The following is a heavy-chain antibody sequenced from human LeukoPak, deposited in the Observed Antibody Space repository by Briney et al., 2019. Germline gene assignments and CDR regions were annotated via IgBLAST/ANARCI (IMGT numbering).Heavy chain of an antibody. CDR3: ATEYSYAFDI. D-gene: IGHD5-18*01. J-gene: IGHJ3*02. CDR2: IWYDGSNK. Sequence: GGSLRLSCAVSGFTFSSYGMHWVRQAPGKGLEWVAVIWYDGSNKYYADSVKGRFTISRDNSKNTLYLQMNSLRAEDTAVYYCATEYSYAFDIWGQGTMVTVSS. CDR1: GFTFSSYG. V-gene: IGHV3-33*01.